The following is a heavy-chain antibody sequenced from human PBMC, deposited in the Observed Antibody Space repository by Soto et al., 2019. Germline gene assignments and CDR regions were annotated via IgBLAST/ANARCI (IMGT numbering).Heavy chain of an antibody. V-gene: IGHV3-33*01. Sequence: QVPLVESGGGVVQPGRSLRLSCAASGFTFSSYGMHWVRQAPGKGLEWVAVIWYDGSNKYYADSVKGRFTISRDNSKNTLYLQMNSLRAEDTAVYYCARDLSIAARQEAYYYYYYGMDVWGQGTTVTVSS. CDR2: IWYDGSNK. D-gene: IGHD6-6*01. CDR1: GFTFSSYG. CDR3: ARDLSIAARQEAYYYYYYGMDV. J-gene: IGHJ6*02.